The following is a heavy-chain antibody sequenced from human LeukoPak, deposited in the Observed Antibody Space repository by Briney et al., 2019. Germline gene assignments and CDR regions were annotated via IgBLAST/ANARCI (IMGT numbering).Heavy chain of an antibody. CDR1: GFTFNNYA. J-gene: IGHJ4*02. D-gene: IGHD3-22*01. Sequence: GGSLRLSCAASGFTFNNYAMSWVRQAPGKGLEWVSSISGTGDGRNYADSVKGRFTISRDNSKNTLYLQMNSLRAEDTAVYYCARRAGDYSHPYDYWGQGTLVTVSS. CDR2: ISGTGDGR. V-gene: IGHV3-23*01. CDR3: ARRAGDYSHPYDY.